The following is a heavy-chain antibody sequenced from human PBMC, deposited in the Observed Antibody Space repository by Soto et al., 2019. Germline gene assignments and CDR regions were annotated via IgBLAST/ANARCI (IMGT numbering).Heavy chain of an antibody. J-gene: IGHJ3*02. CDR1: GGTFSSYA. V-gene: IGHV1-69*13. CDR3: ARMGAKLLLSAFDI. D-gene: IGHD3-22*01. Sequence: ASVKVSCKASGGTFSSYAISWVRQAPGQGLEWMGGIIPIFGTANYAQKFQGRVTITADESTSTAYMEPSSLRSEDTAVYYCARMGAKLLLSAFDIWGQGTMVTVS. CDR2: IIPIFGTA.